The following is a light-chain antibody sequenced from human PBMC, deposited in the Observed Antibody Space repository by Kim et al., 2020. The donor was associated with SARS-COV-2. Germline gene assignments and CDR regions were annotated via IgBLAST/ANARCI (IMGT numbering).Light chain of an antibody. J-gene: IGLJ3*02. CDR3: ATWDDSLSGWV. CDR2: SNS. V-gene: IGLV1-47*02. Sequence: GHRVTISCSGSSSNIGINYVYWYQQLPGTAPKLLIYSNSQRPSGVPDRFSGSKSGTSASLAISGLRSEDEADYYCATWDDSLSGWVFGGGTQLTVL. CDR1: SSNIGINY.